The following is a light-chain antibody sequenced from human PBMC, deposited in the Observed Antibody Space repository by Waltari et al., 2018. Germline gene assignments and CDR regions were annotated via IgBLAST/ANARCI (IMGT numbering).Light chain of an antibody. Sequence: QLALTQSHSASASLEPSVTLTCTLHSGHRSTVVAWLQQQPEKGPRYLMMVNSDGSHSKGDDIPDRFSGSGSGAERYLTISSLQSEDEADYYCQTGGHGTWVFGGGTKLTVL. J-gene: IGLJ3*02. V-gene: IGLV4-69*02. CDR2: VNSDGSH. CDR1: SGHRSTV. CDR3: QTGGHGTWV.